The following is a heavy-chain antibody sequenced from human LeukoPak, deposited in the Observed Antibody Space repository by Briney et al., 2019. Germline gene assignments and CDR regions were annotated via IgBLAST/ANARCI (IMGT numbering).Heavy chain of an antibody. CDR2: IYYSGST. V-gene: IGHV4-59*01. CDR1: GDSITNYY. Sequence: SETLSLTCTVSGDSITNYYWSWIRQPPGKGLEWIGYIYYSGSTNYNPSLKSRVTISVDTSKNQFSLKLSSVTAADTAVYYCAREGSNSNWFDPWGQGTLVTVSS. J-gene: IGHJ5*02. D-gene: IGHD4-11*01. CDR3: AREGSNSNWFDP.